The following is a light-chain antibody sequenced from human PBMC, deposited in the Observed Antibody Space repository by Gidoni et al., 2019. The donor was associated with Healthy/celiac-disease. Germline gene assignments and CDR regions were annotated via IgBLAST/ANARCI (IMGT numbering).Light chain of an antibody. J-gene: IGKJ2*01. Sequence: DIQMTQSPSSLSASVGDRVTITCRASQSISSYLNWYQQKPGKAPKLLIYAASSLQSGVPSRFSGSGSGTDFTITIRSMQPEDFATYYCQQSYSTLYTFGQGTKLEIK. CDR2: AAS. V-gene: IGKV1-39*01. CDR3: QQSYSTLYT. CDR1: QSISSY.